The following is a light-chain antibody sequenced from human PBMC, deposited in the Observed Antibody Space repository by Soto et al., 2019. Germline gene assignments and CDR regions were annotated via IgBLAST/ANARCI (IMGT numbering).Light chain of an antibody. CDR3: QHFSSHPWT. CDR1: HSIISY. J-gene: IGKJ1*01. V-gene: IGKV1-5*03. Sequence: DIQLTQSPSSLSASVGDRVTITCRASHSIISYLDWYQQKPRKAPKLLMNYASSRESGVAPRFSGSGAGTEVILTISSLQPDDFAAYYCQHFSSHPWTFGQGTKVDIK. CDR2: YAS.